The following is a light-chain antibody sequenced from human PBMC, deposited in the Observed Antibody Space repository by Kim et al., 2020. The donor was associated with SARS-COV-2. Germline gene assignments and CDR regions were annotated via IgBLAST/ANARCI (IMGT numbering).Light chain of an antibody. CDR1: QDISNY. CDR3: QKCDSAPWT. J-gene: IGKJ1*01. CDR2: AAS. Sequence: ASVGDMVTITCRASQDISNYLAWFQLKPGKAPKLLIYAASALQPGVPSRFSGSGSGTDFTLTVTSLQPEDVATYYCQKCDSAPWTFGQGTKVDIK. V-gene: IGKV1-27*01.